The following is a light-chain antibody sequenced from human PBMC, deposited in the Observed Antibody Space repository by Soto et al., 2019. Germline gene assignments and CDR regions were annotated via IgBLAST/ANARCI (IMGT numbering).Light chain of an antibody. CDR3: QQYGRSPPFT. CDR2: GAS. J-gene: IGKJ2*01. V-gene: IGKV3-20*01. CDR1: QSVSSSY. Sequence: ELVLTQSPVTLSLSPGERATLSCRASQSVSSSYLAWYQQKPGQAPRLLIYGASNRATGIPDRFSGSGSGTDFTLTISRLEPEDFAVHFCQQYGRSPPFTFGQGTKVEIK.